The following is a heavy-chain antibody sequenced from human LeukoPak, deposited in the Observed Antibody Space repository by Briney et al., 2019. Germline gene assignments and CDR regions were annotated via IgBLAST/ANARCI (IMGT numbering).Heavy chain of an antibody. V-gene: IGHV1-69*05. CDR2: LIPLFGTT. CDR1: GGTFSDYA. D-gene: IGHD4-17*01. CDR3: AGGDPFNYYMDV. Sequence: SVKVSCKASGGTFSDYAISWVRQAPGQGIEWMGGLIPLFGTTNCTRRFQGRITISTDESTTTAYMELSGLTFEDTAVYYCAGGDPFNYYMDVWGRGTTVSV. J-gene: IGHJ6*03.